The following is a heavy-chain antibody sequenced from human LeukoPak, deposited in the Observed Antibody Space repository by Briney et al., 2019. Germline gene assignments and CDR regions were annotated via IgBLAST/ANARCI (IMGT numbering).Heavy chain of an antibody. CDR1: GVTFSSYA. Sequence: GGSLRLSCAASGVTFSSYAMSWVRQAPGKGLEWVSAISGSGGSTYYADSVKGRFTISRDNSKNTLYLQMNSLRAEDTAVYYCAKDGLRALFFYYWGQGTLVTVSS. V-gene: IGHV3-23*01. J-gene: IGHJ4*02. CDR3: AKDGLRALFFYY. D-gene: IGHD4-17*01. CDR2: ISGSGGST.